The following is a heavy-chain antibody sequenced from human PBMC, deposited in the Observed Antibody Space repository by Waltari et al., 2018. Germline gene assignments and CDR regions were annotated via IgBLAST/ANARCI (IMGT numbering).Heavy chain of an antibody. CDR3: ARPSTEHYYFYYYMDV. Sequence: EVQVVESGGGLVQPGGSLRLSCAASGFTFSSYEMIWVRQGPGKGLWWISFIDNSGRTMYYADSVKGRFTISRDNAKNSLSLQMNSLRAEDTAVYYCARPSTEHYYFYYYMDVWGKGTTVTVS. CDR2: IDNSGRTM. V-gene: IGHV3-48*03. CDR1: GFTFSSYE. J-gene: IGHJ6*03.